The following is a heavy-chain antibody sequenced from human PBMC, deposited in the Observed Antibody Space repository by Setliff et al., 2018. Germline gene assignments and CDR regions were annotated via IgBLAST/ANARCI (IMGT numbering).Heavy chain of an antibody. Sequence: LSLTCAASGFTFSSYWMHWVRQAPGKGLVWVSRINSDGSSTSYADSVQGRFTISRDNAKNSLYLQMNSLRAEDTAVYYCARAADSYGPPRSYMDVWGKGTTVTVS. CDR3: ARAADSYGPPRSYMDV. CDR2: INSDGSST. J-gene: IGHJ6*03. V-gene: IGHV3-74*01. CDR1: GFTFSSYW. D-gene: IGHD5-18*01.